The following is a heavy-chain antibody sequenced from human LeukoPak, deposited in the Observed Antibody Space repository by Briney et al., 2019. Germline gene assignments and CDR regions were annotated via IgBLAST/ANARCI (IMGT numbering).Heavy chain of an antibody. CDR3: ARDYGIVPGAFDI. CDR2: IYYSGST. CDR1: GGSISSGGYY. V-gene: IGHV4-31*03. J-gene: IGHJ3*02. Sequence: SETLSLTCTVSGGSISSGGYYWSWIRQHPGKGLEWIGYIYYSGSTYYNPSLKSRVTISVDTSKNQFSLKLSSVTAADTAVYYCARDYGIVPGAFDIWGQGTMVTVSS. D-gene: IGHD2-2*01.